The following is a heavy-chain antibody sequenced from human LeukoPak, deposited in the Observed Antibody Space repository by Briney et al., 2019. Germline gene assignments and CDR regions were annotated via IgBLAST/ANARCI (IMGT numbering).Heavy chain of an antibody. D-gene: IGHD3-22*01. J-gene: IGHJ4*02. CDR3: ARLGVEAYDGSGYYYFDY. Sequence: GESLQISCKASGYSFTNYWIGWGRPMPGKGLEWMGTIYPGDSDTRYRPSFQGQVTISADKSTGTAYLQWSSLKASDTAIYYCARLGVEAYDGSGYYYFDYWGQGALVTVSS. CDR1: GYSFTNYW. V-gene: IGHV5-51*01. CDR2: IYPGDSDT.